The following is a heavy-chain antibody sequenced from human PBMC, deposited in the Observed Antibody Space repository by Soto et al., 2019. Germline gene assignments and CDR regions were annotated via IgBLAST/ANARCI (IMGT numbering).Heavy chain of an antibody. CDR3: AREDPSKSDY. V-gene: IGHV3-23*05. J-gene: IGHJ4*02. Sequence: PGGSLRLSCAASGFTFSSYAMSWVRQAPGKGLEWVSAIYSSGSTYYADSVKGRFTISRDNSKNTLYLQMNSLRAEDTAVYYCAREDPSKSDYWGQGTLVTVSS. CDR1: GFTFSSYA. CDR2: IYSSGST. D-gene: IGHD6-6*01.